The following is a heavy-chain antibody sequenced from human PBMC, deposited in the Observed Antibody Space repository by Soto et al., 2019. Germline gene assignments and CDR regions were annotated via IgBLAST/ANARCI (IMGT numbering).Heavy chain of an antibody. V-gene: IGHV1-3*01. CDR1: GYTFTSYA. Sequence: QVQLVQSGAEVKKPGASMKVSCKASGYTFTSYAMHWVRQAPGQRLEWMGWINAGNGNTKYSQKFQGRVTITRVTSARIAYMELSSLRSEDTAVYYCARDHSVASADYWGQGTLVTVSS. D-gene: IGHD6-13*01. J-gene: IGHJ4*02. CDR2: INAGNGNT. CDR3: ARDHSVASADY.